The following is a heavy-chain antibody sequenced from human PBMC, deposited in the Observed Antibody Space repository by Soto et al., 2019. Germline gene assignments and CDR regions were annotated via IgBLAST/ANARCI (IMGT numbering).Heavy chain of an antibody. CDR3: AAIDLTRYYRGGHT. CDR2: ISYDGREE. V-gene: IGHV3-30*03. D-gene: IGHD3-9*01. CDR1: GFLFSSYG. Sequence: QVHLVESGGGVVQPGGSLRLSCEGSGFLFSSYGMHWVRQAPGKGLEWVSFISYDGREEYSVDSVKGRFTVSRDNSKNTMFLHMNDLRGEDTGVYSCAAIDLTRYYRGGHTWGQGTLVVVSS. J-gene: IGHJ5*02.